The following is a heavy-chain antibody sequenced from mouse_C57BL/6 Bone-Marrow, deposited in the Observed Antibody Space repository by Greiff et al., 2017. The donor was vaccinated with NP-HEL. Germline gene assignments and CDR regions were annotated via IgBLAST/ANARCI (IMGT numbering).Heavy chain of an antibody. CDR1: GFTFSDYY. V-gene: IGHV5-12*01. CDR2: ISNGGGST. J-gene: IGHJ2*01. Sequence: EVQVVESGGGLVQPGGSLKLSCAASGFTFSDYYMYWVRQTPEKRLEWVAYISNGGGSTYYPDTVKGRFTISRDNAKNTLYLQMSRLKSEDTAMYYCARWGFDYWGQGTTLTVSS. CDR3: ARWGFDY.